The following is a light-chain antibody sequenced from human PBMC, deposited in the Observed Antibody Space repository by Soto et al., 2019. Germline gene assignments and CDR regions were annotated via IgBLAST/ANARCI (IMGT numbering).Light chain of an antibody. CDR2: WAS. CDR1: QSVLYSSNNKNY. V-gene: IGKV4-1*01. Sequence: DIVMTQSPDSLAVSLGERATINCKSSQSVLYSSNNKNYLAWYQQKPRQPPKLLIYWASTRESGVPDRFSGSGSGTDFTLTISSLQAEDVEVYYCQQYYITPFTFGPGTKVDIK. CDR3: QQYYITPFT. J-gene: IGKJ3*01.